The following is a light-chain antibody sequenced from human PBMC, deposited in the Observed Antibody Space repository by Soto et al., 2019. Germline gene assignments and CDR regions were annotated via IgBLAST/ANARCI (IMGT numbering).Light chain of an antibody. Sequence: EIVMTQSPTILSVSPGETTTLSCRASQSVSSTLTWYQQKPGQPPRLNMYGVYTSAPGTPDSFSGSGSGTDFTLTICSLQSDDPAVYYFQQYDKWPPRTFGQGTKVEIK. J-gene: IGKJ1*01. CDR2: GVY. CDR3: QQYDKWPPRT. V-gene: IGKV3D-15*01. CDR1: QSVSST.